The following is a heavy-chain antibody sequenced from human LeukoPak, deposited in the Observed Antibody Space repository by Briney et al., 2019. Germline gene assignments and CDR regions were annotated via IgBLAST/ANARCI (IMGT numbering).Heavy chain of an antibody. CDR1: GFTFSSYS. V-gene: IGHV3-48*04. D-gene: IGHD3-16*01. Sequence: GGSLRLSCAASGFTFSSYSMNWVRQAPGKGLEWVSYISSSSSTIYYADSVKGRFTISRDNAKNSLYLQMNSLRAEDTAVYYCARDTLGQGSYFDYWGQGTLVTVSS. CDR2: ISSSSSTI. J-gene: IGHJ4*02. CDR3: ARDTLGQGSYFDY.